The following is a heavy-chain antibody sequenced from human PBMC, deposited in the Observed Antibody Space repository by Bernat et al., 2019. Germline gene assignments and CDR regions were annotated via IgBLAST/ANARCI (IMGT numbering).Heavy chain of an antibody. V-gene: IGHV4-34*01. Sequence: QVQLQQWGAGLLKPSETLSLTCAVYGGSFSGYYWSWIRQPPGKGLEWIGEINHSGSTNYNPSLKSRVTISVDTSKNQFSLKLSSVTAADTAVYCCASRKQRGWFDPWGQGTLVTVSS. CDR1: GGSFSGYY. CDR2: INHSGST. D-gene: IGHD6-25*01. J-gene: IGHJ5*02. CDR3: ASRKQRGWFDP.